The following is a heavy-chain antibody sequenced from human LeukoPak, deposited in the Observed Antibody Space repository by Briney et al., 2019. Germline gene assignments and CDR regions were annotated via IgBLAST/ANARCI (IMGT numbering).Heavy chain of an antibody. CDR1: GGSFSGYY. V-gene: IGHV4-34*01. CDR2: INHSGST. J-gene: IGHJ4*02. Sequence: KPSETLSLTCAGYGGSFSGYYWSWIRQPPGKGLEWIGEINHSGSTNYNPSLKSRVTISVDTSKNQFSLKLSSVTAADTAVYYCARNRGVTTVTTDLSYWGQGTLVTVSS. D-gene: IGHD4-17*01. CDR3: ARNRGVTTVTTDLSY.